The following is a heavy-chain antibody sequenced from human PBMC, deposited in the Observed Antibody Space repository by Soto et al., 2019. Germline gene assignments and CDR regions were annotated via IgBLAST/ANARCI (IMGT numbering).Heavy chain of an antibody. D-gene: IGHD2-21*02. CDR3: AKQYCGGDCPNYYYGMDV. Sequence: GGSLRLSCAASGFTFSSYGMHWVRQAPGKGLEWVAIVSYDGTNKYYAESVKGRFTISRDNSKNTLDLQMNSLRAEDTALYYCAKQYCGGDCPNYYYGMDVWGQGTTVTVSS. V-gene: IGHV3-30*18. CDR2: VSYDGTNK. CDR1: GFTFSSYG. J-gene: IGHJ6*02.